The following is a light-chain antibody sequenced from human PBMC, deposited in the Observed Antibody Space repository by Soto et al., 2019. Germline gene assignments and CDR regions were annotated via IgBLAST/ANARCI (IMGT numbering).Light chain of an antibody. CDR1: QNVSTW. J-gene: IGKJ1*01. CDR3: QHYNSYSEA. CDR2: DVS. Sequence: DIKMTQSPSTLSAYVGDRVTITCRASQNVSTWLAWYQHKPRKAPKLLLFDVSNLESGVPSRFSGSGSGTEFTLTISSLQSDDFATYYCQHYNSYSEAFGQGTKVDI. V-gene: IGKV1-5*01.